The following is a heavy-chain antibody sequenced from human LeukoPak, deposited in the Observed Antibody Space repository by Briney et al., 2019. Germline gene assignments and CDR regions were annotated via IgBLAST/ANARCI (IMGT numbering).Heavy chain of an antibody. V-gene: IGHV3-11*05. CDR3: ARDIGTYDSSSYYSDY. Sequence: GGSLRLSCAASGFRFSDYYMSWIRQAPGKGLEWVSYISSRSSYRNYADSVKGRFTISRDNAKNSLYLQMNSLRAEDTAVYYCARDIGTYDSSSYYSDYWDQGTLVTVSS. J-gene: IGHJ4*02. D-gene: IGHD3-22*01. CDR2: ISSRSSYR. CDR1: GFRFSDYY.